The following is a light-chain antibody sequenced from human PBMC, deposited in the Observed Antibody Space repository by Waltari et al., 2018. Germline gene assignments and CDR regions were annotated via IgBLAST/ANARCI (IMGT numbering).Light chain of an antibody. Sequence: CRASQSVSSYLAWYQQNPGQAPRLLIYEASNRATGIPARFSGSGSGTDFTLTISSLEPEDFAVYYCQQRSNWPPLTFGGGTKVEIK. CDR2: EAS. CDR3: QQRSNWPPLT. CDR1: QSVSSY. J-gene: IGKJ4*01. V-gene: IGKV3-11*01.